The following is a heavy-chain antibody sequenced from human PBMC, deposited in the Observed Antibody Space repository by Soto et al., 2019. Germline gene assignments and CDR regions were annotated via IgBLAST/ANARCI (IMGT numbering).Heavy chain of an antibody. CDR1: CGPFRGSS. CDR2: INHSGST. CDR3: ARTSKFDC. Sequence: QVQLQQWAAGRLRPSKTWSLTCPVYCGPFRGSSWAWIPSPPGKGLEWIGEINHSGSTNYNPSLKSRVTMSVDTSKNQFSLKLSSVTAADTAVYYCARTSKFDCWGQGTLVTVSS. J-gene: IGHJ4*02. D-gene: IGHD6-6*01. V-gene: IGHV4-34*01.